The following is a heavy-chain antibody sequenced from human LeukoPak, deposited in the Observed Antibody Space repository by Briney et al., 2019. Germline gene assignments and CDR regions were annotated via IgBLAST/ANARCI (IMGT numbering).Heavy chain of an antibody. CDR2: ISDSGGNT. V-gene: IGHV3-23*01. CDR1: GFTFNSYA. D-gene: IGHD6-13*01. J-gene: IGHJ4*02. CDR3: ASTLPVYVSSWLTHDDY. Sequence: GGSLRLSCAASGFTFNSYAMSWVRQAPWERLQWVSGISDSGGNTYYADSVRGRFTISRDNSKNTLYLQMNSLRAEDTAVYYCASTLPVYVSSWLTHDDYWGQGTLVTVSS.